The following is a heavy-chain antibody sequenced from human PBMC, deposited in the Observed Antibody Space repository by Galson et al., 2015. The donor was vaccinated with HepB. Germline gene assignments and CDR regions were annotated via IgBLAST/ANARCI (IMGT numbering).Heavy chain of an antibody. V-gene: IGHV3-23*01. CDR1: GFTFSSYA. J-gene: IGHJ4*02. CDR3: AKGKKPGYSYGYRPFDY. D-gene: IGHD5-18*01. CDR2: ISGSGGST. Sequence: SLRLSCAASGFTFSSYAMSWVRQAPGKGLEWVSAISGSGGSTYYADSVKGRFTISRDNSKNTLYLQMNSLRAEDTAVYYCAKGKKPGYSYGYRPFDYWGQGTLVTVSS.